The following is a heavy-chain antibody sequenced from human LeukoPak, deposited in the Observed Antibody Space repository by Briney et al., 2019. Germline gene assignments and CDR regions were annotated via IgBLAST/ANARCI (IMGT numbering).Heavy chain of an antibody. V-gene: IGHV1-18*01. CDR1: GYTSTSYG. CDR3: ARGGGYSGYDLIDY. CDR2: ISAYNGNT. D-gene: IGHD5-12*01. J-gene: IGHJ4*02. Sequence: ASVKVPCKASGYTSTSYGISWVRQAPGQGLEWMGWISAYNGNTNHAQKLQGRVTMTTDTSTSTAYMELRSLRSDDTAVYYCARGGGYSGYDLIDYWGQGTLVTVSS.